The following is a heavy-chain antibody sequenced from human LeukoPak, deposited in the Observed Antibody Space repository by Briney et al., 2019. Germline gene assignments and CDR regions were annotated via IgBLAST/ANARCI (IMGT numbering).Heavy chain of an antibody. CDR2: IIPILGIA. CDR1: GGTFSSYA. Sequence: SVKVSCKASGGTFSSYAIIWVRQAPGQGLEWMGRIIPILGIANYAQKFQGRVTITADKSTSTAYLELSSQRSEDTAVHYCARSTGGQSCSNTSCPYDYYGMDVWGQGTTVTVSS. CDR3: ARSTGGQSCSNTSCPYDYYGMDV. D-gene: IGHD2-2*01. V-gene: IGHV1-69*04. J-gene: IGHJ6*02.